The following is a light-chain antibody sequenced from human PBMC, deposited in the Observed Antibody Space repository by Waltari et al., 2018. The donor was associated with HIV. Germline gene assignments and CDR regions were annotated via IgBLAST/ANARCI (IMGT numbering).Light chain of an antibody. V-gene: IGLV4-69*01. CDR2: LNSDGSH. J-gene: IGLJ2*01. CDR3: QTWANGIQV. CDR1: SGPSNYA. Sequence: QLVLTQSPSASASLGASVKLTCTLSSGPSNYAIAWHPQQPEKGPRFLMKLNSDGSHSKGDGIPDRFSGSSSGAERYLTIASRQSEDEATYYCQTWANGIQVFGGGTKLTVL.